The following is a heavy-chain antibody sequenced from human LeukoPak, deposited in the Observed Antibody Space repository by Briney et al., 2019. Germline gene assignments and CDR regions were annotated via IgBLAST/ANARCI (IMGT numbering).Heavy chain of an antibody. J-gene: IGHJ3*01. V-gene: IGHV1-18*01. CDR3: AACIAASGYAFDV. CDR1: GLTFISLS. CDR2: VSAYTGDT. Sequence: GASVKVSRKASGLTFISLSVSWVRQAPGQGLEWLGWVSAYTGDTQYAQTLQGRVSMTTNTSTSTAYMELRSLRSDDTAVYYCAACIAASGYAFDVWGQGTIITVSS. D-gene: IGHD6-13*01.